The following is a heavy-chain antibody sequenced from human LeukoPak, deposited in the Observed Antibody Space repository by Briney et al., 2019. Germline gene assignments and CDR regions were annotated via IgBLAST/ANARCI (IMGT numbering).Heavy chain of an antibody. CDR2: IYTSGST. D-gene: IGHD3-10*01. CDR3: ARESMVRGVIINYFDY. V-gene: IGHV4-4*07. CDR1: GGSISSYY. J-gene: IGHJ4*02. Sequence: SETLSLTCTVSGGSISSYYWSWIRQPAGKGLEWIGRIYTSGSTNYNPSLKSRVTISVDTSKNQFSLKLSSVTAADTAVYYCARESMVRGVIINYFDYWGQGTLVTVSS.